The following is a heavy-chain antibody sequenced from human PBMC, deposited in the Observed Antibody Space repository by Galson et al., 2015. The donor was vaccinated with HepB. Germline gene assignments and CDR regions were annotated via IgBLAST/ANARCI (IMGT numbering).Heavy chain of an antibody. D-gene: IGHD3-22*01. V-gene: IGHV4-39*01. CDR2: IYYSGST. CDR3: ARGDYYDSSGYYSPPDY. J-gene: IGHJ4*02. Sequence: ETLSLTCTVSGGSISSSSYYWGWIRQPPGKGLEWIGSIYYSGSTYYNPSLKSRVTISVDTSKNQFSLKLSSVTAADTAVYYCARGDYYDSSGYYSPPDYWGQGALVTVSS. CDR1: GGSISSSSYY.